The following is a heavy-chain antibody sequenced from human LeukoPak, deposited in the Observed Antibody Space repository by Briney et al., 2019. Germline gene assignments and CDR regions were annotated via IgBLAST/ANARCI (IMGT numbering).Heavy chain of an antibody. CDR2: IWYDGSNK. Sequence: GGSLRLSCAASGFTVSSNYMSWVRQAPGKGLEWVAVIWYDGSNKYYADSVKGRFTISRDNSKNTLYLQMNSLRAEDTAVYYCARDRKYYDSSGYYHYWGQGTLVTVSS. V-gene: IGHV3-33*08. CDR3: ARDRKYYDSSGYYHY. D-gene: IGHD3-22*01. CDR1: GFTVSSNY. J-gene: IGHJ4*02.